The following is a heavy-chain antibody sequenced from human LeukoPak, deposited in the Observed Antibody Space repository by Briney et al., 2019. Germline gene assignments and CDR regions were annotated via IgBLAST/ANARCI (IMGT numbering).Heavy chain of an antibody. CDR2: ISGSGGTT. V-gene: IGHV3-23*01. CDR1: GFTFSDYY. CDR3: EKVREIYHILTYYFDD. D-gene: IGHD3-9*01. Sequence: PGGSLRLSCAPSGFTFSDYYMSWIRQAPGKGLEWVSAISGSGGTTYYADSVKGRFTISRDKSKKTMYLQIKSLRAEDTAVYDCEKVREIYHILTYYFDDWGEGTLVTVSS. J-gene: IGHJ4*02.